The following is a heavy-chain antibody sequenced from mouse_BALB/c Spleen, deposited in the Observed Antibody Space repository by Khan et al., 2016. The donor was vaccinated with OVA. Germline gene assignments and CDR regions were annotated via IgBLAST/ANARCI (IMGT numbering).Heavy chain of an antibody. CDR1: GFTFSTFG. J-gene: IGHJ1*01. V-gene: IGHV5-17*02. Sequence: VQLKESGGGLVQPGGSRKLSCAASGFTFSTFGMHWVRQAPEKGLEWVAYISSGSSTIYYVDTVKGRFTISRDNPKNTLFLQMTSLRSEDTAMYYCARSGGNFHWYFDVWGAGTSVTVSS. CDR3: ARSGGNFHWYFDV. D-gene: IGHD2-1*01. CDR2: ISSGSSTI.